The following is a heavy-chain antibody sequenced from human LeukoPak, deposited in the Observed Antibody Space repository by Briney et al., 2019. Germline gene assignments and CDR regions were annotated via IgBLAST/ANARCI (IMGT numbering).Heavy chain of an antibody. Sequence: SETLSLTCAVSGGSIINSNWWSWVRQPPGKGLEWIGEIDHSGSTSYNPSLKSRVTISVDMSKNQFSLKLSSVTAADTAVYYPYYYDTSTYWYFDLWGRGTLVTVSS. D-gene: IGHD3-22*01. CDR2: IDHSGST. CDR3: YYYDTSTYWYFDL. V-gene: IGHV4-4*02. J-gene: IGHJ2*01. CDR1: GGSIINSNW.